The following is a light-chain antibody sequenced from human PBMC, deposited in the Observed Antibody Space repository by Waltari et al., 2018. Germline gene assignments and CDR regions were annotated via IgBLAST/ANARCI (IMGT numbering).Light chain of an antibody. V-gene: IGLV2-23*02. J-gene: IGLJ2*01. CDR1: SSNVENYNL. CDR2: EVS. CDR3: CSFAGGNNFEVI. Sequence: PGQSITISCTGTSSNVENYNLVSWYQHHPGKAPKLLIYEVSKRPAGISNRFSGSTSGNTASLTISGLQAEDESDYYCCSFAGGNNFEVIFGGGTRLTVL.